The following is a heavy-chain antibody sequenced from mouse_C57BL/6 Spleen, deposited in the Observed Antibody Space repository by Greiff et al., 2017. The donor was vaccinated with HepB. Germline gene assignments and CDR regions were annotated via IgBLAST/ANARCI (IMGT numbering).Heavy chain of an antibody. J-gene: IGHJ1*03. CDR3: AVVCGSSFFDV. V-gene: IGHV1-72*01. CDR2: IDTNSGGT. Sequence: QVQLQQPGAELVKPGASVKLSCKASGYTFTSYWMHWVKQRPGRGLEWIGRIDTNSGGTKYNEKFKSKATLTVDKPSNTAYMQLSSLTSEDSAVDYCAVVCGSSFFDVWGTGTTVTVSS. D-gene: IGHD1-1*01. CDR1: GYTFTSYW.